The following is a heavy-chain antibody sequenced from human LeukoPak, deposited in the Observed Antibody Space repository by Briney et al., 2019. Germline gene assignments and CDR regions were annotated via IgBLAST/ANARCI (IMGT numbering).Heavy chain of an antibody. CDR2: IYYSGST. D-gene: IGHD4-17*01. J-gene: IGHJ6*02. Sequence: SETLSLTCTVSGGSISSYYWSWIRQPPGKGLEWIGYIYYSGSTNYNPSLKSRVTISVDTSKNQFSLKLSSVTAADTAVYYCARNGGGDYRYYYYGRDVGAQGPTVTVSS. CDR3: ARNGGGDYRYYYYGRDV. CDR1: GGSISSYY. V-gene: IGHV4-59*01.